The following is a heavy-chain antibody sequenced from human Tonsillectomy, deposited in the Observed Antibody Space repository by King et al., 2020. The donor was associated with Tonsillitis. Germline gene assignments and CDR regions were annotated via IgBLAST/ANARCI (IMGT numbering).Heavy chain of an antibody. CDR1: GFTFSRDW. J-gene: IGHJ4*02. Sequence: VQLVESGGGLVQPGGSLRLSCAASGFTFSRDWMSWVRQAPGKGLEWVANIKQDGSAKYYVDSVKGRFTISRDNAKNSLYLQMNSLRAEDTAVYYCARDNIVVVTATSTFDYWGQGTLVTVSS. V-gene: IGHV3-7*01. CDR3: ARDNIVVVTATSTFDY. D-gene: IGHD2-21*02. CDR2: IKQDGSAK.